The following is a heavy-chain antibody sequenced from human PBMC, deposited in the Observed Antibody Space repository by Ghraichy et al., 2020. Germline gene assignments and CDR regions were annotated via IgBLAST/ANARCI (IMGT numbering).Heavy chain of an antibody. V-gene: IGHV4-39*01. Sequence: SETLSLTCTVSGGSISSTNYYWGWIRQPPGKGLEWIGNIYYSGSTYSNPSLESRVAISVDTSKNQFSLRLSSVTAADTAVYFCASFHGIARRGEQLVRGFDYWGQGTLVTVSP. CDR2: IYYSGST. D-gene: IGHD6-6*01. CDR3: ASFHGIARRGEQLVRGFDY. CDR1: GGSISSTNYY. J-gene: IGHJ4*02.